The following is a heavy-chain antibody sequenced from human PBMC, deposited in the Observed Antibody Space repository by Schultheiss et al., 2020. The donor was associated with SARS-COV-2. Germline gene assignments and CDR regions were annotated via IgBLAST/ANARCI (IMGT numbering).Heavy chain of an antibody. V-gene: IGHV4-61*01. J-gene: IGHJ4*02. D-gene: IGHD1-26*01. CDR2: IYYSGST. CDR1: GGSVSSGSYY. CDR3: ARSGSYHGPFDY. Sequence: SETLSLTCTVSGGSVSSGSYYWSWIRQPPGKGLEWIGYIYYSGSTYYNPSLKSRVTISVDTSKNQFSLKLSSVTAADTAVYYCARSGSYHGPFDYWGQGTLVTVSS.